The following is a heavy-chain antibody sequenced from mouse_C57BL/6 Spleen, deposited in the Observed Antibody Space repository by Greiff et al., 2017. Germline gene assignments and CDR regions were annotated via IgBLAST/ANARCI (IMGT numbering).Heavy chain of an antibody. V-gene: IGHV1-80*01. CDR3: ARLGDGYYSWFAY. D-gene: IGHD2-3*01. CDR2: IYPGDGDT. J-gene: IGHJ3*01. CDR1: GYAFSSYW. Sequence: VQLQQSGAELVKPGASVKISCKASGYAFSSYWMNWVKQRPGKGLEWIGQIYPGDGDTNYNGKFKGKATLTADKSSSTAYMQLSSLTSEDSAVYFCARLGDGYYSWFAYWGQGTLVTVSA.